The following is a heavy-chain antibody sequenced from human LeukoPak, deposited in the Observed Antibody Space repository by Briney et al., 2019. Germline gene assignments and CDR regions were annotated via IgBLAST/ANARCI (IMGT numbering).Heavy chain of an antibody. D-gene: IGHD6-19*01. J-gene: IGHJ4*02. CDR1: GGSISSSSYY. CDR2: IYYSGST. V-gene: IGHV4-39*07. Sequence: PSETLSLTCTVSGGSISSSSYYWGWIRQPPGKGLEWIGSIYYSGSTYYNPSLKSRVTISVDTSKNQFSLKLSSVTAADTAVYYCARGGQYSSGWYGPRIDYWGQGTLVTVSS. CDR3: ARGGQYSSGWYGPRIDY.